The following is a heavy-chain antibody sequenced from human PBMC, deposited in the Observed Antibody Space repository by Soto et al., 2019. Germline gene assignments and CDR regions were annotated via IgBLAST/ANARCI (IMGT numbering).Heavy chain of an antibody. CDR1: GQSFSGHS. J-gene: IGHJ4*02. CDR2: ISESGST. D-gene: IGHD1-1*01. Sequence: QVQLQQWGAGLVKPSETLSLSCAVYGQSFSGHSWAWIRQPPGKGLEWIGEISESGSTYYNPSLKCRVNISTDTSENQFSLKLNSVTGADTAAYFCARGSGIVALPGELEDVNYDFWGQGTLVNGSS. CDR3: ARGSGIVALPGELEDVNYDF. V-gene: IGHV4-34*01.